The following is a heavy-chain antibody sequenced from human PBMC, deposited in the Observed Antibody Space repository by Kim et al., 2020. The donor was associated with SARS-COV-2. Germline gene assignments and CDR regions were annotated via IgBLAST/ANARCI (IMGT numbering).Heavy chain of an antibody. D-gene: IGHD5-18*01. Sequence: ADSVKGRFTISRDNAKNSLYLQMNSLRAEDTAVYYCAREGPELWLRPFDYWGQGTLVTVSS. V-gene: IGHV3-21*01. CDR3: AREGPELWLRPFDY. J-gene: IGHJ4*02.